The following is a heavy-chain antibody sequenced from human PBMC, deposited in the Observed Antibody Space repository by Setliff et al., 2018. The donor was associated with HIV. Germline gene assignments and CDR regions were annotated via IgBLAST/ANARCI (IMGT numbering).Heavy chain of an antibody. Sequence: GASVKVSCKASGYTFTSYDINWVRQATGQGLEWMGWMNPNSGNTGYAQKFQGRVPMTRNTSISTAYMELSSLRSEDTAVYYCAGGQQQLVLPSFYYYYYMDVWGKGTTVTVSS. CDR3: AGGQQQLVLPSFYYYYYMDV. J-gene: IGHJ6*03. V-gene: IGHV1-8*02. CDR2: MNPNSGNT. D-gene: IGHD6-13*01. CDR1: GYTFTSYD.